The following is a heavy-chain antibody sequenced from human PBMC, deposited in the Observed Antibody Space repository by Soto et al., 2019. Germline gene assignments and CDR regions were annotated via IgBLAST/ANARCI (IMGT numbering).Heavy chain of an antibody. V-gene: IGHV1-69*08. D-gene: IGHD6-13*01. CDR2: IIPLLGIA. CDR1: GGTFSSYT. CDR3: ARDSVAAAAPYYCDN. J-gene: IGHJ4*02. Sequence: QVQLVQSGAEVKKPGSSVKVSCKASGGTFSSYTISWVRQAPGQGLEWMGRIIPLLGIANYAQKFQGRVTITADKSTSTAYMELSSLRSEDTAVYYCARDSVAAAAPYYCDNWGQGTLVTVSS.